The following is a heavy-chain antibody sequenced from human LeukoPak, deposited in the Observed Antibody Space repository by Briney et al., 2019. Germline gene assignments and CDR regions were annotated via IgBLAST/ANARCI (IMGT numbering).Heavy chain of an antibody. Sequence: SATLSLTCTVSGGSISSGGYYWSWIRQHPGKGLEWIGYIYYSGSTYYNPSLKSRVTISVDTSKNQFSLKLSSVTAADTAVYYCARASWLRLEYNWFDPWGQGTLVTVSS. V-gene: IGHV4-31*03. CDR3: ARASWLRLEYNWFDP. CDR2: IYYSGST. D-gene: IGHD5-12*01. CDR1: GGSISSGGYY. J-gene: IGHJ5*02.